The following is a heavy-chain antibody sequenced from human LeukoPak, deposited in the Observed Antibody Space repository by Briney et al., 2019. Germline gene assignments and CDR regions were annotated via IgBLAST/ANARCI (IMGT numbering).Heavy chain of an antibody. CDR2: IYPDDYNS. CDR3: ARLRWPRGGRSSFDY. Sequence: GDSLKISCKGSGYKFTSYWIGWVRQMPGKGLEWMGIIYPDDYNSRYSPSFQGQVTMSADKSISTAYLQWSSLKASDTAMYYCARLRWPRGGRSSFDYWGQGALVTVSS. D-gene: IGHD3-10*01. CDR1: GYKFTSYW. J-gene: IGHJ4*02. V-gene: IGHV5-51*01.